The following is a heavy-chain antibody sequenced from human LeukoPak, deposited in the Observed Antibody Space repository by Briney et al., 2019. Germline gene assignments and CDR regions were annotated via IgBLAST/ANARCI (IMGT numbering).Heavy chain of an antibody. CDR3: ARDGDYVWGSYRGYDY. Sequence: GGSLRLSCAASGFTVSSNYMSWVRQAPGKGLEWVSVIYSGCSTYYADSVKGRFTISRDNSKNTLYLQMNSLRAEDTAVYYCARDGDYVWGSYRGYDYWGQGTLVTVSS. V-gene: IGHV3-66*01. CDR1: GFTVSSNY. J-gene: IGHJ4*02. D-gene: IGHD3-16*02. CDR2: IYSGCST.